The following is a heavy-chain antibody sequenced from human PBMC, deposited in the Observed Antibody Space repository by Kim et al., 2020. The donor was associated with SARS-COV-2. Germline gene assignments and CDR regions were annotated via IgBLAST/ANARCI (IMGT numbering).Heavy chain of an antibody. CDR3: ARCSPYYYGSGSYPTH. Sequence: SETLSLTCTVSGGSISSGSYYWSWIRQPAGKGLEWIGRSYTSGSTNYNPSLKSRVTISVDTSKNQFSLKLSSVTAADTAVYYCARCSPYYYGSGSYPTHWGQGTLVTVSS. CDR2: SYTSGST. V-gene: IGHV4-61*02. D-gene: IGHD3-10*01. J-gene: IGHJ4*02. CDR1: GGSISSGSYY.